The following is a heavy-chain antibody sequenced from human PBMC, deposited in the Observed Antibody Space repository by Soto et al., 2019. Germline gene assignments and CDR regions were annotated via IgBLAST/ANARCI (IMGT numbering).Heavy chain of an antibody. D-gene: IGHD2-2*01. CDR1: GFTFSSYG. Sequence: PGGSLRLSCVGSGFTFSSYGLHWVRQAPGKGLEWVSSISSRSSYIYYADSVKGRFTISRDNAKRSLFLQMNTLRAEDTAMYYCARERGNCISTSCYGLYYYYYGMDVWGQGTTVTVSS. V-gene: IGHV3-21*01. CDR2: ISSRSSYI. J-gene: IGHJ6*02. CDR3: ARERGNCISTSCYGLYYYYYGMDV.